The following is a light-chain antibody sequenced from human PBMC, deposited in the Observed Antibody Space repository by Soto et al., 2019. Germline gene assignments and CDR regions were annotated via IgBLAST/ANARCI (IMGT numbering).Light chain of an antibody. Sequence: DIVMTQSPDSLAVSLGERATINFKSIQMVLYSSNNKNYLAWYQQKPGQPPKLLIYWASTRESGVPDRFSGSGSGTDFTLTISSLQAEDVAVYYCQQYYSTPLTFGGGTKVDI. V-gene: IGKV4-1*01. J-gene: IGKJ4*01. CDR3: QQYYSTPLT. CDR2: WAS. CDR1: QMVLYSSNNKNY.